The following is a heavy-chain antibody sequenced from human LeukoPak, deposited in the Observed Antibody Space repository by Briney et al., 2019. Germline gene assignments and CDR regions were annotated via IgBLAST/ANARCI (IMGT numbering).Heavy chain of an antibody. Sequence: ASVKVSCKSSGYIFRNYGISWVRQAPGEGLEWMGWISAYNGNTNYTQKFQDRVTLTTDTSASTAYIEMRSLRSDDTAVYYCTRDTGQAYYYGSGSFPWFDPWGQGTLVTVSS. CDR2: ISAYNGNT. CDR1: GYIFRNYG. J-gene: IGHJ5*02. V-gene: IGHV1-18*01. CDR3: TRDTGQAYYYGSGSFPWFDP. D-gene: IGHD3-10*01.